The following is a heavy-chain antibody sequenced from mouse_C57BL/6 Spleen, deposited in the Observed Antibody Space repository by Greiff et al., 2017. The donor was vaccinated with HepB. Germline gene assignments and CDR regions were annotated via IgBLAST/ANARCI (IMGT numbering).Heavy chain of an antibody. CDR1: GYAFSSSL. V-gene: IGHV1-82*01. Sequence: QVQLQQSGPELVKPGASVKISCKASGYAFSSSLMNWVKQRPGKGLEWIGRIYPGDGDTNYNGKFKGKATLTADKSSSTAYMQLSSLTSEDSAVYFCARDYYGRVDYWGQGTTLTVSS. J-gene: IGHJ2*01. D-gene: IGHD1-1*01. CDR2: IYPGDGDT. CDR3: ARDYYGRVDY.